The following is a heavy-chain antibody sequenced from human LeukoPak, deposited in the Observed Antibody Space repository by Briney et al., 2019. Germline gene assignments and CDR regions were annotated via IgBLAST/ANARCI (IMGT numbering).Heavy chain of an antibody. CDR3: ARYNIVGATASHAEH. V-gene: IGHV5-51*01. D-gene: IGHD1-26*01. CDR2: IYPGDSDT. Sequence: GESLKISCQGSGYSFATYWIGWVRQMPGKGLEWMGIIYPGDSDTRYSPSFQGQVTISADKSISTAYLQWSSLKASDTAMYYCARYNIVGATASHAEHWGQGTLVTVSS. J-gene: IGHJ4*02. CDR1: GYSFATYW.